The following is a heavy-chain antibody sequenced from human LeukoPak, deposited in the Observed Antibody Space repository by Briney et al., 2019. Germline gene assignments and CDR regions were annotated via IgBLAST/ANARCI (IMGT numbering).Heavy chain of an antibody. CDR2: INHSGST. Sequence: PSETLPLTCAVYGGSFSGYYWSWIRQPPGKGLEWIGEINHSGSTNYNPSLKSRVTISVDTSKNQFSLKLSSVTAADTAVYYCARAFTIFGVVIIGWFDPWGQGTLVTVSS. CDR1: GGSFSGYY. D-gene: IGHD3-3*01. J-gene: IGHJ5*02. V-gene: IGHV4-34*01. CDR3: ARAFTIFGVVIIGWFDP.